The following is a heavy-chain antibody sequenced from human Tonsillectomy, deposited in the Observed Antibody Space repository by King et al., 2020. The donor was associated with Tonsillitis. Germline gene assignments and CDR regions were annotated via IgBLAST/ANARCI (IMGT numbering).Heavy chain of an antibody. CDR2: IYPGDSDT. D-gene: IGHD4-23*01. V-gene: IGHV5-51*03. J-gene: IGHJ3*01. CDR3: TTYYGGKSTFDF. Sequence: VQLVESGAEVKKPGESLKISCKASGYIFAGYWIGWVRQMPGKGLEWMGVIYPGDSDTRYSPSFQGQVTISADTSITTAYLQWSSLKASDTAMYYCTTYYGGKSTFDFWGQGTMVTVSS. CDR1: GYIFAGYW.